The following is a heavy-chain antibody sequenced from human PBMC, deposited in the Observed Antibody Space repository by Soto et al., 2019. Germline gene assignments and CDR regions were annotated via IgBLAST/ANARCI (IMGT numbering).Heavy chain of an antibody. CDR2: IIPIFGTA. Sequence: QVQLVQSGAEVKKPGSSVKVSCKASGGTFSSYAISWVRQAPGQGLEWMGGIIPIFGTANYAQKFQGRVTITEDEATSRAYVELSSLKSEDTAVYYCAKPHYYDSSGYYYYFDYWGQGTLVTVS. D-gene: IGHD3-22*01. J-gene: IGHJ4*02. CDR1: GGTFSSYA. V-gene: IGHV1-69*01. CDR3: AKPHYYDSSGYYYYFDY.